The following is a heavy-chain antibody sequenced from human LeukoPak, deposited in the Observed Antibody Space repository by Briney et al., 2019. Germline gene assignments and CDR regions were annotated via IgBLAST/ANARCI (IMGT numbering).Heavy chain of an antibody. D-gene: IGHD6-19*01. CDR2: ISSSGSTI. Sequence: PGGSLRLSCAASGFTFSSYEMNWVRQAPGKGLEWVSYISSSGSTIYYADSVKGRFTISRDNAKNSLYLQMNSLTADDTAFYYCARGGYSSSWGDFDYWGQGTLVTVSS. CDR1: GFTFSSYE. J-gene: IGHJ4*02. CDR3: ARGGYSSSWGDFDY. V-gene: IGHV3-48*03.